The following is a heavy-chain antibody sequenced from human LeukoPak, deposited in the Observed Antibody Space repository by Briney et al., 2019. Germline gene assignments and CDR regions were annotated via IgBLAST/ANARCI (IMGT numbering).Heavy chain of an antibody. V-gene: IGHV3-23*01. CDR1: GFTFSNYA. Sequence: PGGSLRLSCAASGFTFSNYAMSWVRQAPGKGLEWVSAITGSGGTTYYADSVKGRFTISRDNSKNTLYLQINSLRAEDTAVYYCARRHPSRHGDRRDAFDIWGQGTMVTVSS. D-gene: IGHD4-17*01. CDR2: ITGSGGTT. J-gene: IGHJ3*02. CDR3: ARRHPSRHGDRRDAFDI.